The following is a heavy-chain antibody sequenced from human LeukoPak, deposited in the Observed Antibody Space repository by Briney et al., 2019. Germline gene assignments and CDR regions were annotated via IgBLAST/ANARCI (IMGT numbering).Heavy chain of an antibody. J-gene: IGHJ6*02. Sequence: SETLSLTCAVYGGSFSGYYWSWIRQPPGKGLEWIGEIIDSGSTNYNPSLKSRVTISVDTSKNQFSLKLSSVTAADTAVYYCASEYCSGGSCNYYFGMDVWGQGTTVTVSS. V-gene: IGHV4-34*12. CDR1: GGSFSGYY. CDR3: ASEYCSGGSCNYYFGMDV. D-gene: IGHD2-15*01. CDR2: IIDSGST.